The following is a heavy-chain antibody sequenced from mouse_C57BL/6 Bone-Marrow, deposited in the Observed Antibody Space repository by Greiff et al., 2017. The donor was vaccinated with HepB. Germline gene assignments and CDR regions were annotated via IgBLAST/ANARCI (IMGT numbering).Heavy chain of an antibody. V-gene: IGHV1-55*01. J-gene: IGHJ1*03. D-gene: IGHD1-1*01. Sequence: VQLQQSGAELAKPGASVKMSCKASGYTFTSYWITWVKQRPGQGLEWIGDIYPGSGNTNYNEKFKGKATLTVDTSSSTAYMQLSSLTSEDSAVYYCAREDDYGSRPHWYFDGWGTGTTVTVAS. CDR3: AREDDYGSRPHWYFDG. CDR1: GYTFTSYW. CDR2: IYPGSGNT.